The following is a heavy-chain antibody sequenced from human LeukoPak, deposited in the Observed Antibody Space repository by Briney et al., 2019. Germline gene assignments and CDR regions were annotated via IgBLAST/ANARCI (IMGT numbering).Heavy chain of an antibody. Sequence: GRSLRLSCAASGFTFSTYAMSWVRQAPGKGLEWVSAISGSGDSTYYADSVKGRFTISRDNSKNTLYLQMNSLRAEDTAVYYCAKGQVGWYYFTMDVWGQGTTVTVSS. CDR2: ISGSGDST. CDR3: AKGQVGWYYFTMDV. D-gene: IGHD6-19*01. CDR1: GFTFSTYA. V-gene: IGHV3-23*01. J-gene: IGHJ6*02.